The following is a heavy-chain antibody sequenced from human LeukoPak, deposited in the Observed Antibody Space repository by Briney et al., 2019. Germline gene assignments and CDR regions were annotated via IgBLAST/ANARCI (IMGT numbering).Heavy chain of an antibody. CDR2: ISWDGGRT. V-gene: IGHV3-43D*03. Sequence: AGGSLRLSCAASGSTFDDYAMHWVRQAPGKGLEWVSLISWDGGRTYYADSVKGRFTIARDNRKNSMYLQMNSLRAEDTALYYCAKDKFDGSGSYYFDYWGQGTLVTVSS. J-gene: IGHJ4*02. CDR1: GSTFDDYA. D-gene: IGHD3-10*01. CDR3: AKDKFDGSGSYYFDY.